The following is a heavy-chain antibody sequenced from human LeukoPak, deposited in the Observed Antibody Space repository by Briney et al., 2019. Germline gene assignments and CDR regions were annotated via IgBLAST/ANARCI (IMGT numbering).Heavy chain of an antibody. CDR2: IIPIFGTA. Sequence: SVKVSCKASGGTFSSYAISWVRQAPGQGLEWMGGIIPIFGTANYAQKFQGRVTITTDESTSTAYMELSSLRSEDTAVYYCASQLYDILTGARYGLWFDPWGQGTLVTVSS. V-gene: IGHV1-69*05. CDR1: GGTFSSYA. J-gene: IGHJ5*02. D-gene: IGHD3-9*01. CDR3: ASQLYDILTGARYGLWFDP.